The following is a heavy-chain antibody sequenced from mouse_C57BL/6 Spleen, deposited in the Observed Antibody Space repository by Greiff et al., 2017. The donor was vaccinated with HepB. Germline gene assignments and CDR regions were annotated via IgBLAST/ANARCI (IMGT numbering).Heavy chain of an antibody. Sequence: EVQLQQSGAELVKPGASVKLSCTASGFNIKDYYMHWVKQRTEQGLEWIGRIDPEDGETKYAQKFQGKATITADTSSNTAYLQLSSLTSEDTAVYYCARGVVAPNWYFDVWGTGTTVTVSS. CDR3: ARGVVAPNWYFDV. CDR1: GFNIKDYY. CDR2: IDPEDGET. V-gene: IGHV14-2*01. J-gene: IGHJ1*03. D-gene: IGHD1-1*01.